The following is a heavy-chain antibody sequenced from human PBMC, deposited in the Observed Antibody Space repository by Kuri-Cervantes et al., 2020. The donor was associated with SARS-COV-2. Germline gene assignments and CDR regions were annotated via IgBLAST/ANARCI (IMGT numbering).Heavy chain of an antibody. CDR2: IIPILGIA. Sequence: KISCKASGGTFSSYAISWVRQAPGQGLEWMGRIIPILGIANYAQKFQGRVTITADKSTSTAYMELSSLRSEDTAVYYCAREIPSAAGDDYRGQGTLVTVSS. J-gene: IGHJ4*02. CDR1: GGTFSSYA. D-gene: IGHD6-13*01. CDR3: AREIPSAAGDDY. V-gene: IGHV1-69*04.